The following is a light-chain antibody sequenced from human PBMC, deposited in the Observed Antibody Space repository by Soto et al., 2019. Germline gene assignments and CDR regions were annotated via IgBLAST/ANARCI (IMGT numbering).Light chain of an antibody. CDR2: AAS. Sequence: DIQMTHSPSSLSASVGDRVTIXLRASQTVSNYLNWYQQKPGKAPNLLIYAASSLQSGVPSRFSGSGSGTDFTLTISSLQPEDFATYYCQQSYSTPITFGQGTRLEIK. CDR3: QQSYSTPIT. CDR1: QTVSNY. V-gene: IGKV1-39*01. J-gene: IGKJ5*01.